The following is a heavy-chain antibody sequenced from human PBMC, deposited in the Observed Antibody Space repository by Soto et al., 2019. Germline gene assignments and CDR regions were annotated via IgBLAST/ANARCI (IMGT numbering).Heavy chain of an antibody. V-gene: IGHV1-8*01. Sequence: GASVKVSCKASGYTFTSYDTNWVRQATGQGLEWMGWMNPNSGNTGYAQKFQGRVTMTRNTSISTAYMELSSLRSEDTAVYYCARIAAAEIYYDYGMDVWGQGTTVTVSS. J-gene: IGHJ6*02. CDR1: GYTFTSYD. CDR3: ARIAAAEIYYDYGMDV. CDR2: MNPNSGNT. D-gene: IGHD6-13*01.